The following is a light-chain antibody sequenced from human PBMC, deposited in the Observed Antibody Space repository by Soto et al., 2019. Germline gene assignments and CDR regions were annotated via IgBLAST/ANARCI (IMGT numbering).Light chain of an antibody. Sequence: EIVLTQSPATLSLSPGERATLSCRASQSVRSYLAWFQQKPGLAPRLLIYDASNRATGIPVRFSGSGSGTDFTLTISSLEPEDFAVYYCQHRSSWPLTFGGGTKVEIK. CDR2: DAS. CDR3: QHRSSWPLT. J-gene: IGKJ4*01. V-gene: IGKV3-11*01. CDR1: QSVRSY.